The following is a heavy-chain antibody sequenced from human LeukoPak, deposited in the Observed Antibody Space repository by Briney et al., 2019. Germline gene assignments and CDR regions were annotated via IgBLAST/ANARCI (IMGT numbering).Heavy chain of an antibody. D-gene: IGHD3-22*01. Sequence: PGRSLRLSCAASGFTLDDYAMHWVRQVPGRGLEWVSGINKNSGIISYADSVKGRFTISRDNAKNSLYLLMNSLRAEDTAVYYCAKDSTSEYYYDSSGYKTLDYWGQGTLVTVSS. J-gene: IGHJ4*02. CDR2: INKNSGII. CDR3: AKDSTSEYYYDSSGYKTLDY. CDR1: GFTLDDYA. V-gene: IGHV3-9*01.